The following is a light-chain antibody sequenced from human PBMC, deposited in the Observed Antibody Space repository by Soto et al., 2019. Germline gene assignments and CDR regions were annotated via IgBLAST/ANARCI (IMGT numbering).Light chain of an antibody. Sequence: QSALTQPAAVSGSPGQSITISCTGTSSDIGGHNFVSWYQHHPGKAPKLLIYEVSYRASGVSNRFTGSKSANTASLTISGLQAEDEADYSRSSYTTSSYVVFGGGTKLTVL. CDR3: SSYTTSSYVV. J-gene: IGLJ2*01. CDR1: SSDIGGHNF. CDR2: EVS. V-gene: IGLV2-14*01.